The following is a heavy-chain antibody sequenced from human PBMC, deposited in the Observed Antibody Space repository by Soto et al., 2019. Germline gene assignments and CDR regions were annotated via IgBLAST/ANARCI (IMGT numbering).Heavy chain of an antibody. D-gene: IGHD7-27*01. CDR3: ARDVSELGIGERYYYGMDV. Sequence: QTLSLTCAISGDSVSSNSAAWNWIRQSPSRGLEWLGRTYYRSKWYNDYAVSVKSRITINPDTSKNQFSLQLNSVTPEDTAVYYCARDVSELGIGERYYYGMDVWGQGTTVTVSS. CDR1: GDSVSSNSAA. V-gene: IGHV6-1*01. CDR2: TYYRSKWYN. J-gene: IGHJ6*02.